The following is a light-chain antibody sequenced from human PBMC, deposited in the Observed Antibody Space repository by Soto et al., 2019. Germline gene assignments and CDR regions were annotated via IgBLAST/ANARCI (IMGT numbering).Light chain of an antibody. CDR1: SSNVGPGDA. CDR2: EDN. J-gene: IGLJ2*01. Sequence: QSVLTQPPSVSGAPGQRVTISCTGASSNVGPGDAVHWYQHRPGTAPKLLIYEDNTRPSGVPDRFSASKSGTSASLAITGLQAEDEADYYCSAYAGSNKVVFGGGTKLTVL. CDR3: SAYAGSNKVV. V-gene: IGLV1-40*01.